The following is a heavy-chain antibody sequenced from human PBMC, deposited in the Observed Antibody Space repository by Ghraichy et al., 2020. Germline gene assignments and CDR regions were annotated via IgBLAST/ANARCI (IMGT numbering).Heavy chain of an antibody. D-gene: IGHD3-10*01. CDR2: INYTGST. CDR3: ARADLVTLFRGVFDY. CDR1: GGSINGYY. J-gene: IGHJ4*02. Sequence: SETLSLTCTVSGGSINGYYWSWIRQPPGKGLEWIGHINYTGSTSYNPSLNSRVTISRDTSRNHFSLKLSSVTAADTAVYYCARADLVTLFRGVFDYWGQGTLVTVSS. V-gene: IGHV4-59*13.